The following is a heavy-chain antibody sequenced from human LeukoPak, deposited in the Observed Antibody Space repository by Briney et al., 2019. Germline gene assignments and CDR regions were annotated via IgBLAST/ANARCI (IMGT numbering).Heavy chain of an antibody. CDR2: INHSGST. CDR1: GGSFSGYY. V-gene: IGHV4-34*01. D-gene: IGHD4-11*01. J-gene: IGHJ5*02. Sequence: PSETLSLTCAVYGGSFSGYYWSWIRQPPGKGLEWIGEINHSGSTNYNPSLKSRVTISVDTSKNQFSLKLGSVTAADTAVYYCARGHTVTTPWFDPWGQGTLVTVSS. CDR3: ARGHTVTTPWFDP.